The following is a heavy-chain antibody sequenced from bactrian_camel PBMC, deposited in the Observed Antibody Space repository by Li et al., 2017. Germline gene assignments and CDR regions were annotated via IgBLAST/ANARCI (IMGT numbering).Heavy chain of an antibody. J-gene: IGHJ6*01. CDR1: GYLYNTYC. Sequence: QVQLVESGGGSVQSGASLRLSCAASGYLYNTYCMGWFRQKPGKEREGVSCIRWSGGRTYYADNVKGRFSISQSDDGNTVHLKMNSLKLDDTAMYVCSRDEGPVCYGLHGPKQYVTWGQGTQVTVS. D-gene: IGHD5*01. CDR3: SRDEGPVCYGLHGPKQYVT. CDR2: IRWSGGRT. V-gene: IGHV3S60*01.